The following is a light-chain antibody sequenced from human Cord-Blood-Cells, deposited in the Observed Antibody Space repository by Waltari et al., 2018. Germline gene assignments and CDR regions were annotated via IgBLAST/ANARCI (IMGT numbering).Light chain of an antibody. CDR1: QSISNY. J-gene: IGKJ2*01. CDR2: AAS. V-gene: IGKV1-39*01. CDR3: QQCYSTPYT. Sequence: DIQLTQSPSSLSASVRDTVTITCRASQSISNYLNWYQQKPGKDPKLLIYAASSLQTGVPSRFSGSGSGTDFTLTISSLQPEDVATYYCQQCYSTPYTFGQGTKLEIK.